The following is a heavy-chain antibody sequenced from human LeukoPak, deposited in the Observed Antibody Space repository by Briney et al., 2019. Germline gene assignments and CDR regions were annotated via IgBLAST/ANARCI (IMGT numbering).Heavy chain of an antibody. J-gene: IGHJ4*02. D-gene: IGHD3-9*01. V-gene: IGHV3-11*05. CDR2: ISSSSSYT. Sequence: PGGSLRLSCAASGFTLSDYYMSWIRQAPGKGLEWVSHISSSSSYTNYADSVKGRFTISRDNAKNSLYLQMNSLRAEDTAVYYCARDRYYDILTGCPAPDYWGQGTLVTVSS. CDR3: ARDRYYDILTGCPAPDY. CDR1: GFTLSDYY.